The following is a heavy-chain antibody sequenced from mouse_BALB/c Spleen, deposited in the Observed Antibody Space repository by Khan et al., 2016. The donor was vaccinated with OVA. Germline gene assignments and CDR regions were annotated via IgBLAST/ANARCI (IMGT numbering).Heavy chain of an antibody. J-gene: IGHJ2*01. CDR3: AREEALYYFDY. V-gene: IGHV1-76*01. CDR2: IYPETDNT. Sequence: QVHVKQSGAELVRPGASVKLSCKTSGYIFTSYWIHWVKQMSGQGLEWIARIYPETDNTYYNEKLKDKATLTADKSSSTAYMQLSSLKSEDSAVYFCAREEALYYFDYWGQGTTLTVSS. CDR1: GYIFTSYW. D-gene: IGHD1-1*01.